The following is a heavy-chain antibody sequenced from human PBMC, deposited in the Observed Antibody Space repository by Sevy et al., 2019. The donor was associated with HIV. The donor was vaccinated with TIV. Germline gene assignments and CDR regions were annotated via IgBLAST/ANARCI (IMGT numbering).Heavy chain of an antibody. CDR3: ARDSSVPAATWRGYYYYGMDV. V-gene: IGHV4-59*13. CDR1: GGSISSYY. J-gene: IGHJ6*02. Sequence: SETLSLTCTVSGGSISSYYWSWIRQPPGKGLEWIGYIYYSGSTNYNPSLKSRVTISVETSKNQFSLKLSSVTAADTAVYYCARDSSVPAATWRGYYYYGMDVWGQGTTVTVSS. CDR2: IYYSGST. D-gene: IGHD2-2*01.